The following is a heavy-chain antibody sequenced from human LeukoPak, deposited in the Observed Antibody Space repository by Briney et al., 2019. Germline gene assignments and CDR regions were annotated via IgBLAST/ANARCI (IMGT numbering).Heavy chain of an antibody. CDR2: IRYDGSNK. V-gene: IGHV3-30*02. CDR3: AKDKRYSSSGVDY. D-gene: IGHD6-6*01. Sequence: GGSLRLSCAVSRFTFSSYGMHWVRQAPGKGLEWVAIIRYDGSNKYYADSVKGRFTISRDNSKNTLYLQMNSLRAEDTAVYYCAKDKRYSSSGVDYWGQGTLVTVSS. J-gene: IGHJ4*02. CDR1: RFTFSSYG.